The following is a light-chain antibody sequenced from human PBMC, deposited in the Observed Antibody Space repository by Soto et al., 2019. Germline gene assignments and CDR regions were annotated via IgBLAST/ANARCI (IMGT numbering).Light chain of an antibody. J-gene: IGLJ1*01. Sequence: VLTQPASVSGSPGQSITISCTGTSSDVGGYNYVSWYQQHPGKAPKLMIYEVSNRPSGVSNRFSGSKSGNTASLTISGLQAEDEADYYCSSYTSSTPYVFGTGTKVTVL. CDR2: EVS. V-gene: IGLV2-14*01. CDR1: SSDVGGYNY. CDR3: SSYTSSTPYV.